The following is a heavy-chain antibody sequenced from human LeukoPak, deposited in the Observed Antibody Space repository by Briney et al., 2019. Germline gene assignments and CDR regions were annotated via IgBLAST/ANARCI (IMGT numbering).Heavy chain of an antibody. CDR2: IYSGGTT. CDR3: ARGVEAEGSRPYGLDI. V-gene: IGHV3-66*01. CDR1: GFTVTSNY. Sequence: PGGSLRLSCAASGFTVTSNYMNWVRQAPGKGLEWVSVIYSGGTTYYADSVKGRFTISRDNSKNTLYLQMNSLRAEDTAVYYCARGVEAEGSRPYGLDIWGQGTMVTVSP. J-gene: IGHJ3*02.